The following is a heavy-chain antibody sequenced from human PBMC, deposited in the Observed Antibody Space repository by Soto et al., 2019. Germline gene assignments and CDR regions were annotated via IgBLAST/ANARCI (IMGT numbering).Heavy chain of an antibody. Sequence: PGGSLRLSCAASGFVFKDVWMNWVRQAPGKGLEWVGRIKTKGDGTTTEYAAPVKGRFTISRDDSKDTLYLQMNSLKSEDTALYYRTADLWLNDYWGQGTMVTVSS. V-gene: IGHV3-15*07. J-gene: IGHJ4*02. CDR3: TADLWLNDY. CDR1: GFVFKDVW. CDR2: IKTKGDGTTT. D-gene: IGHD1-1*01.